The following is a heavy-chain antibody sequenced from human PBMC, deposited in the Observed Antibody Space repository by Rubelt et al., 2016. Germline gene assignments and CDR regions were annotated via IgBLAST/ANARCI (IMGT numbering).Heavy chain of an antibody. J-gene: IGHJ4*02. V-gene: IGHV4-59*08. D-gene: IGHD3-10*01. Sequence: QVQLQESGPGLVKPSETLSLTCTVSGGSISGYYWSWIRQSPEKGLEWIGYIYYSGSTNYNPSLKSRVTISLDTSKNQFSLRLSSVTAADTAVYYCARRGVSGYVDSWGQGTLVTVSS. CDR2: IYYSGST. CDR1: GGSISGYY. CDR3: ARRGVSGYVDS.